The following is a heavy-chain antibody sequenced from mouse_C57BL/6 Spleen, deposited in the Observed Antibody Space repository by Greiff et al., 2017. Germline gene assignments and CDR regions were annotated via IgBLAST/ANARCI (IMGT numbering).Heavy chain of an antibody. CDR1: GFTFSSYA. Sequence: EVHLVESGGGLVKPGGSLKLSCAASGFTFSSYAMSWVRQTPEKRLEWVATISDGGSYTYYPDNVKGRFTISRDNAKNNLYLQMSHLKSEDTAMYYCARERNYSLDYWGQGTTLTVSS. V-gene: IGHV5-4*01. J-gene: IGHJ2*01. D-gene: IGHD2-12*01. CDR2: ISDGGSYT. CDR3: ARERNYSLDY.